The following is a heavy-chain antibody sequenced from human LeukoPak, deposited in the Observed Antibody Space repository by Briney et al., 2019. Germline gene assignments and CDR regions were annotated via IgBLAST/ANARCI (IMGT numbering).Heavy chain of an antibody. J-gene: IGHJ4*02. CDR3: AKGHTYGMI. CDR1: RFIFSDYY. CDR2: ISGSGTTM. V-gene: IGHV3-11*01. Sequence: GGSLRLSCAASRFIFSDYYMTWMRQIPGKGLEWVAYISGSGTTMDYAKSVKGRFTISRGNAKDSLYLQMNSLEAGDTAVYYCAKGHTYGMIWGQGTLVSVSS. D-gene: IGHD2-8*01.